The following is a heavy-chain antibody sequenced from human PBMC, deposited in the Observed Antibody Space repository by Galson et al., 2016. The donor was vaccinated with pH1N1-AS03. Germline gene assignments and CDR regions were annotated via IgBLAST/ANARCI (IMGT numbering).Heavy chain of an antibody. J-gene: IGHJ4*02. CDR3: AKVSWGGNSMG. CDR1: GVIFSSAD. V-gene: IGHV3-23*01. D-gene: IGHD4-23*01. Sequence: SLRLSCAASGVIFSSADMSWVRQAPGKGFQWVSGINGGNGETYYADSVKGRFTISKDKSRNTLILQMNSLTAEDTAVYYCAKVSWGGNSMGWGPGTLVTVSS. CDR2: INGGNGET.